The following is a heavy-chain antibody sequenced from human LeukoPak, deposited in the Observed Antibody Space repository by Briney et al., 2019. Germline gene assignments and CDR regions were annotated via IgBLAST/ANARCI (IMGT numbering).Heavy chain of an antibody. CDR2: ISSSSSYI. V-gene: IGHV3-21*01. D-gene: IGHD6-13*01. Sequence: GGSLRLSCAASGFTFSSYSMNWVRQAPGKGLEWVSSISSSSSYIYYADSVKGRFTISRDNAKNSLYLQMNSLRAEDTAVYYCAREYSSSWYYFDYWGQGTLVTVSS. J-gene: IGHJ4*02. CDR3: AREYSSSWYYFDY. CDR1: GFTFSSYS.